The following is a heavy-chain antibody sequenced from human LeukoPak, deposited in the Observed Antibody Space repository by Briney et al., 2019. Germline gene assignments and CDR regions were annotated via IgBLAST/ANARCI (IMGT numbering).Heavy chain of an antibody. J-gene: IGHJ3*02. CDR3: ASRGKTEDAFDI. D-gene: IGHD1-1*01. CDR2: IYTSGST. CDR1: GASVNSDNYY. Sequence: SETLSLTCTVSGASVNSDNYYWSWIRQPAGKGLEWIGRIYTSGSTNYNPSLKSRVTISVDTSKYQFSLKLSSVTAADTAVYYCASRGKTEDAFDIWGQGTMVTVSS. V-gene: IGHV4-61*02.